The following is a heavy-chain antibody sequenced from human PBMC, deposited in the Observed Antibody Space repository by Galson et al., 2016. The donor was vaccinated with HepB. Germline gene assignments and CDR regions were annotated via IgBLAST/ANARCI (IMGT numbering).Heavy chain of an antibody. Sequence: SETLSLTCAVYGASFSGYYWSWIRQRPGKGLEWIGEINHSGSTNYNPSLKSRVTRSLDTSRPQFSLNLSSVTAADTAVYYCRIGSETYSRDYWGQGTLVTVSS. D-gene: IGHD3-10*01. V-gene: IGHV4-34*01. J-gene: IGHJ4*02. CDR3: RIGSETYSRDY. CDR2: INHSGST. CDR1: GASFSGYY.